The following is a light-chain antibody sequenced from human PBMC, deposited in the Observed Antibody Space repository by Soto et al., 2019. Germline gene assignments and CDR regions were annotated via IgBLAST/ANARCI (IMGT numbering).Light chain of an antibody. V-gene: IGKV3-11*01. J-gene: IGKJ5*01. CDR1: HDVDIY. CDR3: QQRKYWPPLT. CDR2: DAS. Sequence: EAVLTQSPATLSLSPGETATLSCRASHDVDIYVAWYQQKPGQAPRLLIYDASNRATGIPARFSGSGSGTDFTLTISSLEPEDFAVYYCQQRKYWPPLTFGQGTRLX.